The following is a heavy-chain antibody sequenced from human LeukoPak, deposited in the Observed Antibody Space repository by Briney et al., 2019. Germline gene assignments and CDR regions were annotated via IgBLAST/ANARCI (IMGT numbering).Heavy chain of an antibody. Sequence: GESLKLSCKGSGYSFTNYWIVWVRQKPGEGLEWMGIIYPGDSDTRYSPSFQGQVTISTDKSISTAYLQWSSLQASDSAMYYCARHCLPGSTWSYFDHWGQGTLVTVSS. D-gene: IGHD6-13*01. CDR3: ARHCLPGSTWSYFDH. CDR1: GYSFTNYW. CDR2: IYPGDSDT. J-gene: IGHJ4*02. V-gene: IGHV5-51*01.